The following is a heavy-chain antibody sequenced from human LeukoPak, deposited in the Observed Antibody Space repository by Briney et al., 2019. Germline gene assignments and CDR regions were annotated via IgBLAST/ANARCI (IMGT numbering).Heavy chain of an antibody. V-gene: IGHV3-72*01. J-gene: IGHJ3*01. CDR1: GFTFSNYF. CDR2: IKNKDNNYAT. Sequence: GGSLRLSCAASGFTFSNYFMDWIRQAPGKGLEWVGRIKNKDNNYATEYAASVRGRFIISGDDSKNSLSLQMNRLKTDDTAVYYCARVRGGNWYAFDLWGQGTMVAVSS. D-gene: IGHD3-16*01. CDR3: ARVRGGNWYAFDL.